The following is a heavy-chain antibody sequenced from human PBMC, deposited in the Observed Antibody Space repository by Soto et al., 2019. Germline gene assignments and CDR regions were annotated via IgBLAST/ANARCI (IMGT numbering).Heavy chain of an antibody. CDR3: ARDFSTNCTSGMDV. CDR1: GGSITSGVSY. Sequence: QVQLQESGPGLVKPSQTLSLTCTVSGGSITSGVSYWTWIRQHPGKGLEWIGSIYFSGTTHYNPSLKGRVSISVDTSKNHFSLNLSYVTAADTAVYYCARDFSTNCTSGMDVWGQGTTVAVSS. D-gene: IGHD1-1*01. J-gene: IGHJ6*02. V-gene: IGHV4-31*03. CDR2: IYFSGTT.